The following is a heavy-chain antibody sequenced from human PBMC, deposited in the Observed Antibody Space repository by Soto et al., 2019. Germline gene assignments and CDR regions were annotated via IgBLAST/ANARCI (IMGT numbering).Heavy chain of an antibody. Sequence: ASVKVSCKASGYTFTSYAMHCVRQAPGQRLEWMGWINAGNGNTKYSQKFQGRVTITRDTSASTAYMELSSLRSEDTAVYYCARAGGVVVPAAIRRDWFDPWGQGTLVTVSS. D-gene: IGHD2-2*02. CDR1: GYTFTSYA. CDR3: ARAGGVVVPAAIRRDWFDP. J-gene: IGHJ5*02. V-gene: IGHV1-3*01. CDR2: INAGNGNT.